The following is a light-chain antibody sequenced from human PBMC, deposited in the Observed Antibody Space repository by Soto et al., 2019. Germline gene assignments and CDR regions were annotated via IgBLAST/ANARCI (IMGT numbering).Light chain of an antibody. V-gene: IGLV2-14*01. CDR2: EVS. CDR1: SSDVGRYDY. J-gene: IGLJ2*01. CDR3: SSYTSHTTI. Sequence: QSVLTQPASVSGSPGQSITISCTGTSSDVGRYDYVSWYQHHPGKAPKLMIYEVSSRPSGVSHRFSGSKSGNTASLTISGLQAEDEADYYYSSYTSHTTIFGGGTKVTVL.